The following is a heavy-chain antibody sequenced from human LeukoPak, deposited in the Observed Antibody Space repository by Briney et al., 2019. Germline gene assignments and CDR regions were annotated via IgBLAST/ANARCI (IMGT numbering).Heavy chain of an antibody. CDR1: GFTFSSYA. Sequence: GGSLRLSCAASGFTFSSYAMHWVRQAPGKGLEWVAVISYDGSNKYYADSVKGRFTISRDNSKNTLYLQMNSLRAEDTAVYYCARDARGYCSSTSCYGRNYYFDYWGQGTLVTVSS. CDR2: ISYDGSNK. J-gene: IGHJ4*02. CDR3: ARDARGYCSSTSCYGRNYYFDY. D-gene: IGHD2-2*01. V-gene: IGHV3-30*04.